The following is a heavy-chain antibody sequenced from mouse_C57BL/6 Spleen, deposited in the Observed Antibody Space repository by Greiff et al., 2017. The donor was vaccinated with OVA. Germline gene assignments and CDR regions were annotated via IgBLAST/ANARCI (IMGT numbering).Heavy chain of an antibody. J-gene: IGHJ3*01. CDR1: GYTFTSYW. CDR3: ARGGIYYDYEEGAWFAY. V-gene: IGHV1-50*01. Sequence: QVQLQQPGAELVKPGASVKLSCKASGYTFTSYWMQWVKQRPGQGLEWIGEIDPSDSYTNYNQKFKGKATLTVDTSSSTAYMQLRSLTSEDSAVYYCARGGIYYDYEEGAWFAYWGQGTLVTVSA. D-gene: IGHD2-4*01. CDR2: IDPSDSYT.